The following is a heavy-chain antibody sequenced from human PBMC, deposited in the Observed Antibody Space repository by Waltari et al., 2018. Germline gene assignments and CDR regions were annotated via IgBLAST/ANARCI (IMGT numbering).Heavy chain of an antibody. CDR3: ARLYYDFWSGYAFDI. J-gene: IGHJ3*02. Sequence: QVQLQESGPGLVKPSETLSLTCTVSGGSISSYSWSWIRQPPGKGLESIGYIYYSGSTNYNPSLKSRVTISVDTSKNQFSLKLSSVTAADTAVYYCARLYYDFWSGYAFDIWGQGTMVTVSS. CDR1: GGSISSYS. CDR2: IYYSGST. V-gene: IGHV4-59*01. D-gene: IGHD3-3*01.